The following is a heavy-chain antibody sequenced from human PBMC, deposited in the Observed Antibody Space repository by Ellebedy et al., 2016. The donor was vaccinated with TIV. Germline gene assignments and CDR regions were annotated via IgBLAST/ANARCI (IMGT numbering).Heavy chain of an antibody. CDR3: AKGGAYYDYVWGSYESAFDY. CDR2: ISWNSGSI. V-gene: IGHV3-9*01. D-gene: IGHD3-16*01. Sequence: SLKISXAASGFTFDDYAMHWVRQAPGKGLEWVSGISWNSGSIGYADSVKGRFTISRDNAKNSLYLQMNSLRAEDTALYYCAKGGAYYDYVWGSYESAFDYWGQGTLVTVSS. J-gene: IGHJ4*02. CDR1: GFTFDDYA.